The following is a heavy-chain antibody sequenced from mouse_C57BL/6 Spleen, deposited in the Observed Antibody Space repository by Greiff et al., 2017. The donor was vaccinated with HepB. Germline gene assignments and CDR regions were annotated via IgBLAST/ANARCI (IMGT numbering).Heavy chain of an antibody. CDR1: GYTFTSYW. CDR3: ARSDYYGYDDSAWFAY. D-gene: IGHD2-2*01. CDR2: INPSNGGT. Sequence: QVQLQQPGTELVKPGASVKLSCKASGYTFTSYWMHWVKQRPGQGLEWIGNINPSNGGTNYNEKFKSKATLTVDKSSSTAYMQLSSLTSEDSAVYYCARSDYYGYDDSAWFAYWGQGTLVTVSA. J-gene: IGHJ3*01. V-gene: IGHV1-53*01.